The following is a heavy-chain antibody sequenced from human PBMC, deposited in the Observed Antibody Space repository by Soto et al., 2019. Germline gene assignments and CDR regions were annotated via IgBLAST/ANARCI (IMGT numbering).Heavy chain of an antibody. CDR2: IDPNSGGT. J-gene: IGHJ4*02. V-gene: IGHV1-2*02. D-gene: IGHD1-26*01. Sequence: ASVKVSCKASRYTFTGYYMHWVRQAPGQGLEWMGWIDPNSGGTDYAQKFQGRVTMTRDTFISTAYMELSRLRVDDTAVYYCARVMSGSYLGHGYYFDYWGQGTLVTVSS. CDR1: RYTFTGYY. CDR3: ARVMSGSYLGHGYYFDY.